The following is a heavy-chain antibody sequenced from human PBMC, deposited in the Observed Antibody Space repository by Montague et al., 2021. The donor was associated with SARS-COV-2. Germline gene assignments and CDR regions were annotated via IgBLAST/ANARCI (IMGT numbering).Heavy chain of an antibody. CDR1: GFTFRNYD. D-gene: IGHD3-10*01. CDR3: ARDRNRRLWFGELPGKQNHYVMDV. J-gene: IGHJ6*02. Sequence: SLRLSCATSGFTFRNYDMHWVRQAPGKGLEWVASLSYDGHNDYYADSVRGRFTISRDNPKNTLFLQMNGLSLEDTAVYFCARDRNRRLWFGELPGKQNHYVMDVWGQGTTVAVPS. V-gene: IGHV3-30*03. CDR2: LSYDGHND.